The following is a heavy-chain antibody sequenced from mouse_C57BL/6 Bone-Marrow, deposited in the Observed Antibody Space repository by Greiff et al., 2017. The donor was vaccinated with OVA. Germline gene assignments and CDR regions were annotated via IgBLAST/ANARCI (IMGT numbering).Heavy chain of an antibody. CDR3: AKDETGGGDY. Sequence: VQLKQSGAELVRPGSSVKMSCKTSGYTFTSYGINWVKQRPGQGLEWIGYIYIGNGYTEYDEKFKGKATLTSDTSSSTAYLQRSSLTSEDAANYCCAKDETGGGDYWGQGTSVTVSS. D-gene: IGHD4-1*01. CDR1: GYTFTSYG. V-gene: IGHV1-58*01. J-gene: IGHJ4*01. CDR2: IYIGNGYT.